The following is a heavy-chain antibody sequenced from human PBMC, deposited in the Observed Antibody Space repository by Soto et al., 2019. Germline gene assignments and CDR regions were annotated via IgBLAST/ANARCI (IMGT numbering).Heavy chain of an antibody. CDR3: VARATVVNSPRFDP. CDR1: GYSINSGYI. CDR2: RYSTGTT. Sequence: PSETLSLTCTVSGYSINSGYIWGWVRRPPGQGLEWIGSRYSTGTTYYNPSLRRRVKMSVDTSKNQLSLVLRSVTAADTAVYYCVARATVVNSPRFDPWGQGTQVTVSS. J-gene: IGHJ5*02. V-gene: IGHV4-38-2*02. D-gene: IGHD1-1*01.